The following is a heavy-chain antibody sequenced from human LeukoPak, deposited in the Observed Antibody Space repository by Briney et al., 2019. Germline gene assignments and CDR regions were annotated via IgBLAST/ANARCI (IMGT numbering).Heavy chain of an antibody. CDR3: ARGELLWFGEDWFQH. CDR2: IWYDGSNK. D-gene: IGHD3-10*01. Sequence: GGSLRLSCAASGFTFSSYWMHWVRQAPGKGLEWVAVIWYDGSNKYYADSVKGRFTISRDNSKNTLYLQMNSLRAEDTAVYYCARGELLWFGEDWFQHWGQGTLVTVSS. CDR1: GFTFSSYW. V-gene: IGHV3-33*08. J-gene: IGHJ1*01.